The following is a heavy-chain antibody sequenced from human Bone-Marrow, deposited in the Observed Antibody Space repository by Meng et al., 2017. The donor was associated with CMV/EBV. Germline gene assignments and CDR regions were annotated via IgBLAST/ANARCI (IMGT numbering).Heavy chain of an antibody. D-gene: IGHD6-13*01. J-gene: IGHJ4*02. Sequence: AACGMTFRNYGMHWVRQAPGKGLEWLAVISYDGSKEWYADSVKGRFTISRDNSKNMLYLQVNSLRSEDTAVYYCATLRGSSWYIDYWGQGTLVTVSS. CDR2: ISYDGSKE. V-gene: IGHV3-30*03. CDR1: GMTFRNYG. CDR3: ATLRGSSWYIDY.